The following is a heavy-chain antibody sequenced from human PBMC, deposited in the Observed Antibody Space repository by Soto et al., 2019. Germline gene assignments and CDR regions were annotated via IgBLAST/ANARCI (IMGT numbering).Heavy chain of an antibody. CDR2: IHPSGETT. Sequence: QVQLVQSGAEVKEPGASVRVSCKASGYTFQNYHMHWVRQAPGQGLEWMGIIHPSGETTTYAQKLQGRLAMTRDTSMRTAYMELSSLTYEENAVYYCARDLWGSWTVDYWGQGTLVTVSS. V-gene: IGHV1-46*02. J-gene: IGHJ4*02. CDR1: GYTFQNYH. D-gene: IGHD3-16*01. CDR3: ARDLWGSWTVDY.